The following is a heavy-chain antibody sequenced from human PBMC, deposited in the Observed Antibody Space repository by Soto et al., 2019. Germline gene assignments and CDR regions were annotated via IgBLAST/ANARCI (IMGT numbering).Heavy chain of an antibody. CDR1: GFTFSHYA. D-gene: IGHD2-8*01. CDR2: TSYDGSNK. V-gene: IGHV3-30-3*01. CDR3: SKDRRGGRAVLDS. J-gene: IGHJ4*02. Sequence: PGGSLRLSCAASGFTFSHYAIHWVRQAPGKGLEWVAVTSYDGSNKYYTDSVKGRFTISRDNSKNTLHLQMNSLRAEDTAVYYCSKDRRGGRAVLDSWGQGTPVTVSS.